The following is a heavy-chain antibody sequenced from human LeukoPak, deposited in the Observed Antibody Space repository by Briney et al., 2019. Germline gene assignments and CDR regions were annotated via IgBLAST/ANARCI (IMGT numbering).Heavy chain of an antibody. J-gene: IGHJ4*02. CDR2: ISAYNGNT. V-gene: IGHV1-18*01. Sequence: ASVKVSCKASGYTFTSYGISWVRQAPGQGLEWMGWISAYNGNTDYAQKLQGRVTMTTDTSTSTAYMELRSLRSDDTAVYYCARGYDSSGYYYGGLDYWGQGTLVTVSS. CDR1: GYTFTSYG. CDR3: ARGYDSSGYYYGGLDY. D-gene: IGHD3-22*01.